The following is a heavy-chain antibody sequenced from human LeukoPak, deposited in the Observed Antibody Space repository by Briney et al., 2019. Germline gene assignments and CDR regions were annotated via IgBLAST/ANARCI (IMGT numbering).Heavy chain of an antibody. CDR2: IIPIFGTA. V-gene: IGHV1-69*05. D-gene: IGHD6-19*01. Sequence: ASVTVSCKASGGTFSSYAISWVRQAPGQGLEWMGGIIPIFGTANYAQKFQGRVTITTDESTSAAYMELSSLRSEDTAVYYCASGSGWYGSYWGQGTLVTVSS. CDR3: ASGSGWYGSY. CDR1: GGTFSSYA. J-gene: IGHJ4*02.